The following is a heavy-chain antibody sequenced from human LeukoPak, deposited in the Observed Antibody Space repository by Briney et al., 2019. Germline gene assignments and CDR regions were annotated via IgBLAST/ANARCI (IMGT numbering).Heavy chain of an antibody. J-gene: IGHJ6*03. V-gene: IGHV1-2*02. CDR2: INPNSGGT. Sequence: ASVKVSCKASGYTFTGYYMHWVRQAPGQGLEWMGWINPNSGGTNYAQKFQGRVTMTTDTSTSTAYMELRSLRSDDTAVYYCARDQGLLWSYYYYMDVWGKGTTVTISS. D-gene: IGHD4-23*01. CDR1: GYTFTGYY. CDR3: ARDQGLLWSYYYYMDV.